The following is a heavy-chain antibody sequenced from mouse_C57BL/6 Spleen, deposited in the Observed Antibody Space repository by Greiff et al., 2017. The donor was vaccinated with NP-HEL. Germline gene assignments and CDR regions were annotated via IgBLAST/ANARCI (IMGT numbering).Heavy chain of an antibody. V-gene: IGHV1-52*01. D-gene: IGHD1-1*01. CDR3: ARGGDYYYYGSSNYAMDY. CDR1: GYTFTSYW. Sequence: VQLQQPGAELVRPGSSVKLSCKASGYTFTSYWMHWVKQRPIQGLEWIGNIDPSDSETHYNQKFKDKATLTVDKSSSTAYMQLSSLTSEDSAVYYCARGGDYYYYGSSNYAMDYWGQGTSVTVSS. CDR2: IDPSDSET. J-gene: IGHJ4*01.